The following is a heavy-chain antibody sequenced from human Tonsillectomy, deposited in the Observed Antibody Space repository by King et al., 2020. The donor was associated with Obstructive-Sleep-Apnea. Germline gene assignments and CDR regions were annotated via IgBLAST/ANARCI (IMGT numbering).Heavy chain of an antibody. CDR1: GGSISSSSYY. CDR2: IYYSGST. D-gene: IGHD3-3*01. CDR3: AGGSQSGYDFWSGYPFDY. V-gene: IGHV4-39*07. J-gene: IGHJ4*02. Sequence: VQLQESGPGLVKPSETLSLTCTVSGGSISSSSYYWGWIRQPPGKGLEWIGSIYYSGSTYYNPSLKSRVTISVDTSKNQFSLKLSSVTAADTAVYYCAGGSQSGYDFWSGYPFDYWGQGTLVTVSS.